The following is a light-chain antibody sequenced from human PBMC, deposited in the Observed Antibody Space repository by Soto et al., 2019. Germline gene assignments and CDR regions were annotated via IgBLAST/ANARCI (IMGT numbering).Light chain of an antibody. Sequence: VVMTQSPLSLPVTLGQPASISCRSSQSLVHSDGVTYLNWFQQRPGQSPRRLIYKVSNRDSGVPDRFSGSGSGTDFTLRISRVEADGVGVYYCLQTTHSLYSFGQGTKLEIK. CDR1: QSLVHSDGVTY. J-gene: IGKJ2*01. CDR2: KVS. V-gene: IGKV2-30*02. CDR3: LQTTHSLYS.